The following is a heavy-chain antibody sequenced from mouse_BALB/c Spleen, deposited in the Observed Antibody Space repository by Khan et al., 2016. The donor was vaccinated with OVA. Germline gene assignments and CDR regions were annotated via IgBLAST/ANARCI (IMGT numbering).Heavy chain of an antibody. V-gene: IGHV2-2*02. CDR1: GFSLANYS. CDR2: IWSAGST. Sequence: VELVESGPGLVQPSQSLSITCTVSGFSLANYSVHWVRQSPGKGLEWLGVIWSAGSTDYNAAFMSRLTINKDNSRSHVFFKMNSLQPNDTAKYYCARRGYDYGRGALFAYWGQGTLVTVSA. D-gene: IGHD2-4*01. CDR3: ARRGYDYGRGALFAY. J-gene: IGHJ3*01.